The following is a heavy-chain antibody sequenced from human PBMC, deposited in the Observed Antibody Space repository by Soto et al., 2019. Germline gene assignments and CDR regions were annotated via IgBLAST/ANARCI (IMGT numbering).Heavy chain of an antibody. CDR2: ISYSGSA. J-gene: IGHJ4*02. D-gene: IGHD3-16*01. CDR1: GGSVSSGSYY. Sequence: PSETLSLTCTVSGGSVSSGSYYWSWIRQPPGKGLEWIGYISYSGSANYNPSLKSRVTISLDTSNKQFSLKLSPVTAADTAVYYCARGSDGDYSDYWGQGTLVTVSS. V-gene: IGHV4-61*01. CDR3: ARGSDGDYSDY.